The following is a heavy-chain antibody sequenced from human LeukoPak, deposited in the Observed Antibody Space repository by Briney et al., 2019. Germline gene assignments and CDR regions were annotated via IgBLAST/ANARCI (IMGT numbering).Heavy chain of an antibody. CDR2: MNPNSGNT. CDR1: GYTFTSYG. Sequence: ASVKVSCKASGYTFTSYGISWVRQATGQGLEWMGWMNPNSGNTGYAQKFQGRVTMTRNTSISTAYMELSSLRSEDTAVYYCARDHTLDAFDIWGQGTMVTVSS. CDR3: ARDHTLDAFDI. D-gene: IGHD2-2*02. J-gene: IGHJ3*02. V-gene: IGHV1-8*02.